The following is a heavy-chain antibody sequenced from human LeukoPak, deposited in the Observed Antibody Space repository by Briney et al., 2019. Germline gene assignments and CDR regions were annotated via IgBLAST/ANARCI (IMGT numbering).Heavy chain of an antibody. D-gene: IGHD3-10*01. J-gene: IGHJ4*02. V-gene: IGHV3-30*02. Sequence: PGGSLRLSCAASGFTFSSYGMHWVRQAPGKGLEWVAFIRYDGSNKYYADSVKGRFTISRDNSKNTLYLQMNSLRAEDTAVYYCARKRGVNYYFDYWGQGTLVAVSS. CDR3: ARKRGVNYYFDY. CDR2: IRYDGSNK. CDR1: GFTFSSYG.